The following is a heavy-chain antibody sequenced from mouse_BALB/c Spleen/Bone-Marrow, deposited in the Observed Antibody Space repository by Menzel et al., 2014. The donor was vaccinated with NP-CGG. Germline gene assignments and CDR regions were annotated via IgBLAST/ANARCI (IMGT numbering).Heavy chain of an antibody. J-gene: IGHJ3*01. CDR1: GFTFXDYY. CDR2: IRNKANGYTT. CDR3: ARDRRYDLAWFAY. Sequence: EVKVVESGGGLVQPGGSLRLSCATSGFTFXDYYMSWVRQPPGKALEWLGFIRNKANGYTTEYSASVKGRFTTSRDNSQSILYLQMNTLRAEDSATYYCARDRRYDLAWFAYWGQGTLITVSA. D-gene: IGHD2-14*01. V-gene: IGHV7-3*02.